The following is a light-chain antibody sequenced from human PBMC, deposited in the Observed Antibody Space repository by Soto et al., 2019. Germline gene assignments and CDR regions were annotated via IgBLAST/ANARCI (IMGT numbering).Light chain of an antibody. J-gene: IGKJ5*01. CDR3: QQYGSSPIT. V-gene: IGKV3-20*01. CDR1: HSVTRY. Sequence: EIVLTESPGTLSLSPGETATLSCRASHSVTRYVAWYQQKPGQAPRLLISDESGRATGIPDRLSGSGSETDLSLTINRLEPEDFAVYFCQQYGSSPITFGQGTRLEIK. CDR2: DES.